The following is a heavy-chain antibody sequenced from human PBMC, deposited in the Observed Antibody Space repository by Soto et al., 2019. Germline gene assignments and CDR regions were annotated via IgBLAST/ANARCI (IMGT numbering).Heavy chain of an antibody. CDR1: GYTFTSYA. J-gene: IGHJ5*02. CDR2: INAGNGNT. Sequence: ASVKVSCKASGYTFTSYAMHWVRQAPGQRLEWMGWINAGNGNTKYSQKFQGRVTITRDTSASTACMELSSLRSEDTAVYYCAFGSYDILTGYFTNWFDPWGQGTLVTVSS. V-gene: IGHV1-3*01. CDR3: AFGSYDILTGYFTNWFDP. D-gene: IGHD3-9*01.